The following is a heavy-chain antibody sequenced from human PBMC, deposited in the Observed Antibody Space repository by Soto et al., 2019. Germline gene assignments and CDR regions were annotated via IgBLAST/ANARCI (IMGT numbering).Heavy chain of an antibody. D-gene: IGHD6-13*01. CDR1: GFKFNAYA. V-gene: IGHV3-33*01. Sequence: HPGGSLRLSCGASGFKFNAYAMHWVRQAPGKGLEWVAVIWYDGSIKYYADSVKGRFTISRDNSENTLYLQMNSLRADDTAVYYCARGPPYSSSWYWFFDLWGRGTLVTVSS. CDR2: IWYDGSIK. CDR3: ARGPPYSSSWYWFFDL. J-gene: IGHJ2*01.